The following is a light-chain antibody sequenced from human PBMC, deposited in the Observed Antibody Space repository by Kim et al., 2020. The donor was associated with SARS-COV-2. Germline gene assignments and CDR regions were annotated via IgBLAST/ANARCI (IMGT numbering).Light chain of an antibody. CDR3: QQSHSPPYT. CDR2: AAS. V-gene: IGKV1-39*01. Sequence: SASVGDRVHSTCRTSQSMSNSLNWYQQKPGRAPKLLIYAASTLQTGVPSTFPGSGSETDFTLTISSLQPEDFATYYCQQSHSPPYTFGQGTKLEI. J-gene: IGKJ2*01. CDR1: QSMSNS.